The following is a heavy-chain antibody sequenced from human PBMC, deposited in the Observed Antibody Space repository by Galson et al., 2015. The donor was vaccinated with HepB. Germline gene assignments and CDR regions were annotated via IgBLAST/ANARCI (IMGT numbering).Heavy chain of an antibody. V-gene: IGHV5-51*01. J-gene: IGHJ6*02. D-gene: IGHD5-18*01. CDR2: IYPGDSDI. CDR3: ARHTRIGDTSMITSYYYYYGMDV. Sequence: QSGAEVKKPGESLKISCKGSGYSFSTYWIGWVRQMPGKGLEWMGIIYPGDSDIRYSPSFEGQVTISADKSISTAYLQWSSLKASDTAIYYCARHTRIGDTSMITSYYYYYGMDVWGQGTPVTVSS. CDR1: GYSFSTYW.